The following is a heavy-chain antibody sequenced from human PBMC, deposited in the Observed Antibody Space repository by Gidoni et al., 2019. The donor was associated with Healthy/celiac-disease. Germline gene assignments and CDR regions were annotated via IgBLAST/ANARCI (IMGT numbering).Heavy chain of an antibody. V-gene: IGHV4-34*01. Sequence: QVQLQQWGAGLLTPSETLSLTCAVYGGSFSGYYWSWIRQPPGKGLEWIGEINHSGSTNYNPSLKSRVTISVDTSKNQFSLKLSSVTAADTAVYYCARGLQFRYYDSRGAFDIWGQGTMVTVSS. J-gene: IGHJ3*02. D-gene: IGHD3-22*01. CDR2: INHSGST. CDR1: GGSFSGYY. CDR3: ARGLQFRYYDSRGAFDI.